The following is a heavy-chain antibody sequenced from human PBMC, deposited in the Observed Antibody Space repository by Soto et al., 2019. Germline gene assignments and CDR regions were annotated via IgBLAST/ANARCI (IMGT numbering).Heavy chain of an antibody. V-gene: IGHV1-69*18. CDR1: GDDFRNNA. Sequence: QVQLVQSGAEVKKPGSSVKVSCKASGDDFRNNAISWVRQAPGQGLEWMGTILPVLGTTNYAQNFKGRVTFPPDDSAGTAYMEVRWLRSDDTGVYYCARDRALRGFDYWGQRTLIAVSS. CDR2: ILPVLGTT. CDR3: ARDRALRGFDY. J-gene: IGHJ4*02.